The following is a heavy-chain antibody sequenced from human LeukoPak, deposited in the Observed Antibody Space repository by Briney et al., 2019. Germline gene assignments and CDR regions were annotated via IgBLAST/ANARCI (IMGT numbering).Heavy chain of an antibody. Sequence: SETLSLTCTVSGGSISSYYWSWIRQPPGKGLEWIGYIYYSGSTNYNPSLKSRVTISVDTSKNQFSLKLSSVTPADTAVYYCARDKGNSRAIGLGSYFDLWGRGTLVTVSS. CDR1: GGSISSYY. V-gene: IGHV4-59*01. CDR2: IYYSGST. J-gene: IGHJ2*01. CDR3: ARDKGNSRAIGLGSYFDL. D-gene: IGHD2/OR15-2a*01.